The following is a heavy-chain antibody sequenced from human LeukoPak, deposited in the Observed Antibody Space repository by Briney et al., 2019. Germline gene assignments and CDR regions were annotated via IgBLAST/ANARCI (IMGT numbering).Heavy chain of an antibody. CDR2: ISYDGSNK. V-gene: IGHV3-30-3*01. D-gene: IGHD2-15*01. CDR1: GFTFSSYA. J-gene: IGHJ4*02. CDR3: ARWVAGPTGGGFDY. Sequence: PGGSLRLSCAASGFTFSSYAMHWVRQAPGKGLEWVAVISYDGSNKYYADSVKGRFTISRDNSKNTLHLQMNSLRAEDTAVYYCARWVAGPTGGGFDYWGQGTLVTVSS.